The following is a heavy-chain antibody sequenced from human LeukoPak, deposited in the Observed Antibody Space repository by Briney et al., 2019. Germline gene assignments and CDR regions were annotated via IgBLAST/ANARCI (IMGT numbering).Heavy chain of an antibody. CDR2: INHSGST. J-gene: IGHJ5*02. Sequence: SETLSLTCTVSGGSISSSSYYWGWIRQPPGKGLEWIGEINHSGSTNYNPSLKSRVTISVDTSKNQFSLKLSSVTAADTAVYYCARGGRGSSGWYVRNWFDPWGQGTLVTVSS. V-gene: IGHV4-39*07. D-gene: IGHD6-19*01. CDR1: GGSISSSSYY. CDR3: ARGGRGSSGWYVRNWFDP.